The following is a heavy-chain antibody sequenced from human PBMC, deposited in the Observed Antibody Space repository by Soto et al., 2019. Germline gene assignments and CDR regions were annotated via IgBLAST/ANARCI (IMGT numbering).Heavy chain of an antibody. V-gene: IGHV3-30-3*01. J-gene: IGHJ4*02. D-gene: IGHD3-22*01. Sequence: QVQLVESGGGVVQPGRSLRLSCAASGFTFSSYAMHWVRQAPGKGLEWVAVISYDGSNKYYADSVKGRFTISRDNSKNTLYMQMNSLRAEHTAVYYCAREAAVGYYDSRGSIDYWGQGTLVTVSS. CDR1: GFTFSSYA. CDR3: AREAAVGYYDSRGSIDY. CDR2: ISYDGSNK.